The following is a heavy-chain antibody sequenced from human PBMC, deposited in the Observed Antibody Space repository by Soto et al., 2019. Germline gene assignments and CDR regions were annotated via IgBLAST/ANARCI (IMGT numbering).Heavy chain of an antibody. CDR3: AESSTERGLGY. CDR1: GFAFSRYW. Sequence: VQLVESGGGLVQPGESLRLSCAASGFAFSRYWMHWVRQDPGKGLVWVSRIKSDGSDTRYADAVTGRFTISRDNAKNTLYLPMNSLRVEDTAVYYCAESSTERGLGYWGQGTLVTVSS. J-gene: IGHJ4*02. V-gene: IGHV3-74*01. CDR2: IKSDGSDT. D-gene: IGHD2-8*02.